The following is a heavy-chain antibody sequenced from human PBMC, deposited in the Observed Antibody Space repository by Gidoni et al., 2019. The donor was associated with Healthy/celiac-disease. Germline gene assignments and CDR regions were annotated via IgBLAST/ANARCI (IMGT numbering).Heavy chain of an antibody. CDR1: GFTFSSYS. CDR2: ISSSSSTI. D-gene: IGHD3-16*01. J-gene: IGHJ4*02. V-gene: IGHV3-48*01. CDR3: ATLYSWGDY. Sequence: EVQLVESGGGLVQPGGSLRLSCAASGFTFSSYSMNWVRQAPGKGLEWVSYISSSSSTIYYADSVKGRFTISRDNAKNSLYLQMNSLRAEDTAVYYCATLYSWGDYWGQGTLVTVSS.